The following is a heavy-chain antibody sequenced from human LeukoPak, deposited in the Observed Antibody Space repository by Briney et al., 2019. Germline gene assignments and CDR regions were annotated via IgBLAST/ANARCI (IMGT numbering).Heavy chain of an antibody. V-gene: IGHV4-59*01. CDR2: IYYSGST. Sequence: SETLSLTCTVSGGSISSYYWSWIRQPPGKGLEWIGYIYYSGSTNYNPSLKSRVTISVDTSKNQFSLKLSSVTAADTAVYYCASLEMATSKTYYYYYMDVLGKGTTVTVSS. CDR1: GGSISSYY. CDR3: ASLEMATSKTYYYYYMDV. D-gene: IGHD5-24*01. J-gene: IGHJ6*03.